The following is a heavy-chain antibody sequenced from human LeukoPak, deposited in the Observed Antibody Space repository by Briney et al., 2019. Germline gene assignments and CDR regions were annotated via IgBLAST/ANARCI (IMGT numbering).Heavy chain of an antibody. Sequence: SVKVSCKASGGTFCSCAISWVRQAPGHRLEWLGGIVAIFGTANYAQKFQGRVTITAEESMSTAQMELSRLRCEDTAVYYCARAQDYSTLVCDYWGQGTLVTVSS. CDR2: IVAIFGTA. V-gene: IGHV1-69*13. J-gene: IGHJ4*02. CDR3: ARAQDYSTLVCDY. CDR1: GGTFCSCA. D-gene: IGHD4-11*01.